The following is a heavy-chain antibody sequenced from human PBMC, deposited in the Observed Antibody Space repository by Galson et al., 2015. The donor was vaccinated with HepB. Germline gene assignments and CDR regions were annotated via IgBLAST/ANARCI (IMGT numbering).Heavy chain of an antibody. J-gene: IGHJ5*02. D-gene: IGHD2-2*01. CDR2: IDPSDSYT. CDR3: ARLNIVVVPARSVSGFDP. CDR1: GYSFTSYW. Sequence: QSGAEVKKPGESLGISCKGSGYSFTSYWISWVRQMPGKGLEWMGRIDPSDSYTNYSPSFQGHVTISADKSISTAYLQWSSLKASDTAMYYCARLNIVVVPARSVSGFDPWGQGTLVTVSS. V-gene: IGHV5-10-1*01.